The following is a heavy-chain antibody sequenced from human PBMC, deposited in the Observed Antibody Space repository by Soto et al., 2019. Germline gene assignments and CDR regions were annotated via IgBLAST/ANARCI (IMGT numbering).Heavy chain of an antibody. J-gene: IGHJ6*03. V-gene: IGHV1-8*01. D-gene: IGHD3-3*01. Sequence: ASVKVSCKASGYTFTSYDINWVRQATGQGLEWMGWMNPNSGNTGYAQKFQGRVTMTRNTSISTAYMELSSLRSEDTAVYYCGRGRFTIFGVVIGNYYYYYMDVWGKGTTVTVSS. CDR1: GYTFTSYD. CDR3: GRGRFTIFGVVIGNYYYYYMDV. CDR2: MNPNSGNT.